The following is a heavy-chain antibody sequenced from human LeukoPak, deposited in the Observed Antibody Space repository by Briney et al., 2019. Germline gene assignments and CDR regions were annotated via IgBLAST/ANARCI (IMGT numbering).Heavy chain of an antibody. CDR2: INPKSGDT. J-gene: IGHJ3*02. D-gene: IGHD3-22*01. V-gene: IGHV1-2*02. CDR3: ARVHLPHNSGYRAFDI. CDR1: GYTFTDYY. Sequence: ASAKVSCKASGYTFTDYYVEWLRQAPGQGLQWMGWINPKSGDTNYAQKFEGRVTMTCDTSISTVYMELRGLTSDDTAIYYCARVHLPHNSGYRAFDIWGQGAMVTVSS.